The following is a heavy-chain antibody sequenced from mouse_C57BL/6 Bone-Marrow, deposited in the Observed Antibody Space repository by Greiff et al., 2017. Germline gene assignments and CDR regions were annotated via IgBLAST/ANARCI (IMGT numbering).Heavy chain of an antibody. CDR3: ARSTSGLHFDY. D-gene: IGHD3-2*02. Sequence: EVKLMESGGGLVKPGGSLKLSCAASGFTFSSYAMSGVRQTPEKRMEWVATISDGGSYTYYPDNVKGRFTISRDNAKNNLYLQMSHLKSEDTAMYYCARSTSGLHFDYWGQGTTLTVSS. V-gene: IGHV5-4*03. CDR1: GFTFSSYA. CDR2: ISDGGSYT. J-gene: IGHJ2*01.